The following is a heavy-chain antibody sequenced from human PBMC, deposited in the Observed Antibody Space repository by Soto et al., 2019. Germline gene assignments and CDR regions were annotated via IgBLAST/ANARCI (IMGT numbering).Heavy chain of an antibody. Sequence: SETLSLTCAVSGYSIRSGYFWGWIRQPPGKGLEWIGSMYHSGITYYNLSLKSRVPISVDTSKNQLSLKLSSATAADTAVYYCARSMYSTSAQLYYGMDVWGQGTTVTVSS. CDR1: GYSIRSGYF. J-gene: IGHJ6*02. CDR3: ARSMYSTSAQLYYGMDV. D-gene: IGHD6-6*01. V-gene: IGHV4-38-2*01. CDR2: MYHSGIT.